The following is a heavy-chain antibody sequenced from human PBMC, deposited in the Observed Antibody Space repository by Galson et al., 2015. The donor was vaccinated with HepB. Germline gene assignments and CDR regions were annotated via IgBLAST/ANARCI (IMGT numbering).Heavy chain of an antibody. D-gene: IGHD3-22*01. CDR1: GGTFSAYA. V-gene: IGHV1-69*04. J-gene: IGHJ4*02. Sequence: SVKVSCKASGGTFSAYAITWVRQAPGQGLEWMGRIIPVLGTPNYAQKFQGRVTLTADKSTSTGYMELSSLRSEDTAMYYCATLEYSSSAVSYWGQGTLVTVSS. CDR2: IIPVLGTP. CDR3: ATLEYSSSAVSY.